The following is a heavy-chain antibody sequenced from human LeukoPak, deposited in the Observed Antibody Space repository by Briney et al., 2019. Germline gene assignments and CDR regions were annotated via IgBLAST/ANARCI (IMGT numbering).Heavy chain of an antibody. J-gene: IGHJ6*02. CDR1: GGSISTYF. Sequence: SETLSLTCTVSGGSISTYFWSWIRQPAGKGLEWIGRIYTSGSTTYNPSLKSRVTVSVDTSKNQFSLKLTSVTAADTAVYYCARDRVDSSGYYHYYGIDVWGQGTTVTVSS. CDR2: IYTSGST. V-gene: IGHV4-4*07. CDR3: ARDRVDSSGYYHYYGIDV. D-gene: IGHD3-22*01.